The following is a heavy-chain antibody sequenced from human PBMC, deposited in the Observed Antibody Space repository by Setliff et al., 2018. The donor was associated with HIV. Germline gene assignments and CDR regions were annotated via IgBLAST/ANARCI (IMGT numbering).Heavy chain of an antibody. V-gene: IGHV4-34*01. Sequence: SETLSLTCAVYGGSFSGYYWTWIRQSPSGLEWIGEINHRGIANSSPSLKSRVTISIDTFKNQFSLRLTSVTAADTALYYCARAQIAAPRPYEYWGQGTLVTVSS. J-gene: IGHJ4*02. D-gene: IGHD6-6*01. CDR1: GGSFSGYY. CDR2: INHRGIA. CDR3: ARAQIAAPRPYEY.